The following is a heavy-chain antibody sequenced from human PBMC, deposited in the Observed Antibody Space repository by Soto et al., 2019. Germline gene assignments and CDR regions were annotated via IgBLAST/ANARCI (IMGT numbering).Heavy chain of an antibody. CDR3: ARDLGGSGIKNRRDYYYYMDV. D-gene: IGHD3-10*01. CDR2: IYYSGST. Sequence: QVQLQESGPGLVKPSETLSLTCTVSGGSISSYYWRWIRQPPGKGLEWIGYIYYSGSTNYNPSLKSRVTISVDTSKNQFSLKLSSVTAADTAVYYCARDLGGSGIKNRRDYYYYMDVWGKGTTVTVSS. J-gene: IGHJ6*03. CDR1: GGSISSYY. V-gene: IGHV4-59*01.